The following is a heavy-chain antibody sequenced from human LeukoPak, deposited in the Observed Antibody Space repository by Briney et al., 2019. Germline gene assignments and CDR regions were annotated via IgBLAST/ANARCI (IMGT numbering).Heavy chain of an antibody. D-gene: IGHD3-10*01. CDR2: IRYDGSNT. V-gene: IGHV3-30*02. Sequence: PGGSLRLSCAASGLIFSSYWMSWVRQAPGKGLEWLAFIRYDGSNTYYADSVKGRFTVSRDDSKNTLYLQMNSLRGDDTAVYYCAKDSAFYYIDVWGKGTTVIISS. J-gene: IGHJ6*03. CDR1: GLIFSSYW. CDR3: AKDSAFYYIDV.